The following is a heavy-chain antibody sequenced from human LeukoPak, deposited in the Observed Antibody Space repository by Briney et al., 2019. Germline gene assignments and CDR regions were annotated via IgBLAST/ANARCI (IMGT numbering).Heavy chain of an antibody. V-gene: IGHV3-23*01. Sequence: GGSLRLSCAASGFTFSSYAMSWVRQAPGKGLEWVSAISGSGGSTYYADSVKGRFTISRDNSKNTLYLQMNSLRAEDTAVYYCARAGIAVAGTPHAFDIWGQGTMVTVSS. D-gene: IGHD6-19*01. CDR1: GFTFSSYA. CDR3: ARAGIAVAGTPHAFDI. J-gene: IGHJ3*02. CDR2: ISGSGGST.